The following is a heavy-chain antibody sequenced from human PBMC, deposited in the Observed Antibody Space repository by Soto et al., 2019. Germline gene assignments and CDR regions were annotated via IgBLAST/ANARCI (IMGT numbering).Heavy chain of an antibody. CDR1: GFTFSSYG. J-gene: IGHJ5*02. V-gene: IGHV3-33*01. Sequence: PGGSLRLSCAASGFTFSSYGMHWVRQAPGKGLEWVAVIWYDGSNKYYADSVKGRFTISRDNSKNTLYLQMNSLRAEDTAVYYCARGVRFLEWLNWFDPWGQGTLVTVPS. D-gene: IGHD3-3*01. CDR3: ARGVRFLEWLNWFDP. CDR2: IWYDGSNK.